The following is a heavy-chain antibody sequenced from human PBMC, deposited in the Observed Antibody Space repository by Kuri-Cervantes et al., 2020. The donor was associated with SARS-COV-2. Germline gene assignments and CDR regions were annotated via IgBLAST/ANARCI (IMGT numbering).Heavy chain of an antibody. CDR1: GFTFSSYG. V-gene: IGHV3-30*18. J-gene: IGHJ4*02. D-gene: IGHD6-19*01. CDR2: ISYDGSNK. Sequence: GGSLRLSCAASGFTFSSYGMHWVRQAPGKGLEWVAVISYDGSNKYYADSVTGRFTISRDNSKNTPYLQMNSLRAEDTAVYYCAKELAVAGSADYFDYWGQGTLVTVSS. CDR3: AKELAVAGSADYFDY.